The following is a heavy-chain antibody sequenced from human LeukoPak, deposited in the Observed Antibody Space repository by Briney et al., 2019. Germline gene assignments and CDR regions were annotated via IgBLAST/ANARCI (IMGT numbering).Heavy chain of an antibody. D-gene: IGHD6-19*01. Sequence: ASVKVSCKASGYTFTGYYMHWVRQAPGQGLEWMGWINPNSGGTNYAQKFQGRVTMTRDTSISTAYMELSRLRSDDTAVYYCARGDGSSGWYVYYFDYWGQGTLVTVSS. CDR3: ARGDGSSGWYVYYFDY. V-gene: IGHV1-2*02. CDR1: GYTFTGYY. J-gene: IGHJ4*02. CDR2: INPNSGGT.